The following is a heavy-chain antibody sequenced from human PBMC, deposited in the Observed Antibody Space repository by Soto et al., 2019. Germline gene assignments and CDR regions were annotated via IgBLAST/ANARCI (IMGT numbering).Heavy chain of an antibody. V-gene: IGHV4-59*08. CDR3: ARGYCSGGSCYSRFFDY. D-gene: IGHD2-15*01. Sequence: SETLSLTCTVSGFSISSYYWSWIRQPPGKGLEWIGYIYYTGSTNYNPSLKSRVTISVDTSKSQFSLKLSSVTAADTALYYCARGYCSGGSCYSRFFDYWGPGTLVTVSS. CDR2: IYYTGST. CDR1: GFSISSYY. J-gene: IGHJ4*02.